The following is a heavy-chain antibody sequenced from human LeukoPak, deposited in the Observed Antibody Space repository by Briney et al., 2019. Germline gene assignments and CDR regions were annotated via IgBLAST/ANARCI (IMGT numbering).Heavy chain of an antibody. CDR3: ARGRRGVLSLDP. CDR1: GVSFSGYY. D-gene: IGHD2-8*01. J-gene: IGHJ5*02. Sequence: SETLSLTCAVYGVSFSGYYWGWIRQPPGKGLEWIGEINHSGSTNYNPSLKSRVTKSVDTSKNQFSLKMSSVTAADTAVYYCARGRRGVLSLDPWGQGTLVTVSS. V-gene: IGHV4-34*01. CDR2: INHSGST.